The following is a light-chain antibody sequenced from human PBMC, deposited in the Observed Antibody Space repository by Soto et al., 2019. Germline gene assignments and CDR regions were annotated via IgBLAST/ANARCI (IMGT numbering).Light chain of an antibody. CDR2: GAS. J-gene: IGKJ1*01. CDR3: QQYGTAPWT. V-gene: IGKV3-20*01. Sequence: ELVLTQSPGTLSFSPGDRATLSCRSSQSAYSSYLSWYQQKPGEAPRLLIYGASNRATGIPDRFSGSGSGTDFTLTISRLEPEDFAVYYCQQYGTAPWTFGQGTKVDIK. CDR1: QSAYSSY.